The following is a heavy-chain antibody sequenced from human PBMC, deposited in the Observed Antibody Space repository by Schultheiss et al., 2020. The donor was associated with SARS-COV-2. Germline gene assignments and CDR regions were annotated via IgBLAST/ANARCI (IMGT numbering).Heavy chain of an antibody. D-gene: IGHD3-22*01. CDR2: IYPGDSDT. CDR3: ARGVYDSSGYYRDAFDI. J-gene: IGHJ3*02. V-gene: IGHV5-51*01. Sequence: GESLKISCKGSGYSFTRYWIGWVRQMPGKGLEWMGIIYPGDSDTRYSPSFQGQVTISADKSISTAYLQWSSLKASDTAIYYCARGVYDSSGYYRDAFDIWGQGTMVTVSS. CDR1: GYSFTRYW.